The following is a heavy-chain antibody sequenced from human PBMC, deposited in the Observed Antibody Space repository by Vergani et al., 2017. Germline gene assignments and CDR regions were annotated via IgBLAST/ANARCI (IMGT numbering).Heavy chain of an antibody. CDR1: GGTFSSYA. CDR2: IIPILGIA. J-gene: IGHJ4*02. V-gene: IGHV1-69*04. Sequence: QVQLVQSGAEVKKPGSSVKVSCKASGGTFSSYAISWVRQAPGQGLEWMGRIIPILGIANYAQKLQGRVTMTTDTSTSTAYLELRSLRSDDTAVYYCARDGYSRHIDYWGQGTLVTVSS. CDR3: ARDGYSRHIDY. D-gene: IGHD5-24*01.